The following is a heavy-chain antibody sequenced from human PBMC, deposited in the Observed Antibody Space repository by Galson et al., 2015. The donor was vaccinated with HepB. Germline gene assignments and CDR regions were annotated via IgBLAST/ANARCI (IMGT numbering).Heavy chain of an antibody. V-gene: IGHV3-30*03. Sequence: SLRLSCAASGFTFSNAWMNWVRQAPGKGLEWVAVISYDGSNKYYADSVKGRFTISRDNSKNTLYLQMNSLRAEDTAVYYCARDRGIVVVINWYFDLWGRGTLVTVSS. D-gene: IGHD3-22*01. CDR1: GFTFSNAW. CDR3: ARDRGIVVVINWYFDL. J-gene: IGHJ2*01. CDR2: ISYDGSNK.